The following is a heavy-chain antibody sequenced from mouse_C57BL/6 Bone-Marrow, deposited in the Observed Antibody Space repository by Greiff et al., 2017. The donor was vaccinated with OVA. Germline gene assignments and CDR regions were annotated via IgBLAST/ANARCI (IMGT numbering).Heavy chain of an antibody. D-gene: IGHD1-1*01. Sequence: EVKLVESGAGLVKPGGSLKLSCAASGFTFSSYAMSWVRQTPEKRLEWVAYISSGGDYIYYADTVKGRFTISRDNARNTLYLQMSSLKSEDTAMYYCTHYYYGFDYWGQGTTLTVSS. CDR1: GFTFSSYA. J-gene: IGHJ2*01. V-gene: IGHV5-9-1*02. CDR2: ISSGGDYI. CDR3: THYYYGFDY.